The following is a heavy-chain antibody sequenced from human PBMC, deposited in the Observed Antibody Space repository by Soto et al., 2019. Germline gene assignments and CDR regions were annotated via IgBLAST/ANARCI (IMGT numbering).Heavy chain of an antibody. CDR2: IKNDGDAT. D-gene: IGHD6-13*01. V-gene: IGHV3-23*01. CDR1: GFRFSAYA. CDR3: DAGNPPRDY. J-gene: IGHJ4*02. Sequence: VLLLESGGGFVQPGGSLTLSCAASGFRFSAYAMTWVRQAPGKGLEWVSNIKNDGDATYYADSVKGRFTISRDNSMNMLFLQMNSLRAQDTAVYYCDAGNPPRDYWGQGTLVTVSP.